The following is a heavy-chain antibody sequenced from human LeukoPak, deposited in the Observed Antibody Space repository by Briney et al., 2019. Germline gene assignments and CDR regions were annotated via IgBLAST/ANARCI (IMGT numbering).Heavy chain of an antibody. CDR3: ARDSHSSGWIHYYYYMDV. V-gene: IGHV4-61*02. J-gene: IGHJ6*03. Sequence: PSETLSLTCTVSGGSISSGSYYWSWIRQPAGKGLEWIGRIYTSGSTNYNPSLKSRVTISVDTSKNQFSLKLSSVTAADTAVYYCARDSHSSGWIHYYYYMDVWGKGTTVTVSS. CDR2: IYTSGST. CDR1: GGSISSGSYY. D-gene: IGHD6-19*01.